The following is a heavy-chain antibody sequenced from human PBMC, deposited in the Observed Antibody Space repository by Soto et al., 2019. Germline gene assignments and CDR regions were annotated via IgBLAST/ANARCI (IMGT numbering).Heavy chain of an antibody. D-gene: IGHD3-10*01. CDR2: IYYSGST. CDR1: GGSISSYY. V-gene: IGHV4-59*01. Sequence: PSETLSLTCTVSGGSISSYYWSWIRQPPGKGLEWIGYIYYSGSTNYNPSLKSRVTISVDTSKNQFSLKLSSVTAADTAVYYCARENFGELFGMDVWGHGTTVTVSS. J-gene: IGHJ6*02. CDR3: ARENFGELFGMDV.